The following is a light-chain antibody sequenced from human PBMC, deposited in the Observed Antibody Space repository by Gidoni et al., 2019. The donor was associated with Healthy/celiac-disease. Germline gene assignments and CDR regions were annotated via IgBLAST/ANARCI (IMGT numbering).Light chain of an antibody. J-gene: IGKJ1*01. CDR2: LGY. CDR1: QSLLHSNGYKY. Sequence: DIVMTQSPLSLPVTPGEPASISCRSSQSLLHSNGYKYLDWYLEKPGKAPQILIYLGYNRASGVPDRFSGSGSGKDFTLKISRGEDEDVGVYYCMQALQTPGTFGQGTKVEIK. V-gene: IGKV2-28*01. CDR3: MQALQTPGT.